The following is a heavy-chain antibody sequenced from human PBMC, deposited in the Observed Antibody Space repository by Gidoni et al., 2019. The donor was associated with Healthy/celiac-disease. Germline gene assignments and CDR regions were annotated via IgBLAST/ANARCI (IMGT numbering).Heavy chain of an antibody. CDR1: GYSFTSYW. Sequence: EVQLVQSGAEVKKPGESLRISCKGSGYSFTSYWISWVRQMPGKGLEWMGRIDPSDSYTNYSPSFQGHVTISADKSISTAYLQWSSLKASDTAMYYCARLTDYYDSSGYPYFDYWGQGTLVTVSS. CDR2: IDPSDSYT. J-gene: IGHJ4*02. D-gene: IGHD3-22*01. V-gene: IGHV5-10-1*03. CDR3: ARLTDYYDSSGYPYFDY.